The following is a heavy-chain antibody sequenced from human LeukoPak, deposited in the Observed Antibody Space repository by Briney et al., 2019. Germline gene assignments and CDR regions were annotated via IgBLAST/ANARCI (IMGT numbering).Heavy chain of an antibody. V-gene: IGHV4-39*01. Sequence: PGGSLRLSCAASGFTFSSDEMSWVRQPPGKGLEWIGSIYYSGSTYYNPSLKSRVTMSVDTSKNQFSLKLSSVTAADTAVYYCARPFNYYDRSGQTNILVAFDIWGQGTMVTASS. D-gene: IGHD3-22*01. CDR1: GFTFSSDE. CDR2: IYYSGST. J-gene: IGHJ3*02. CDR3: ARPFNYYDRSGQTNILVAFDI.